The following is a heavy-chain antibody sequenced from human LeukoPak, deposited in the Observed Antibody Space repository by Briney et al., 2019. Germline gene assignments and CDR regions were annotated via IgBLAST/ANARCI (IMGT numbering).Heavy chain of an antibody. CDR3: ARLGSRGTGSFLPFDY. J-gene: IGHJ4*02. D-gene: IGHD3/OR15-3a*01. CDR1: GGSISSGSYY. CDR2: VYYSGIT. V-gene: IGHV4-39*01. Sequence: SETLSLTCSVSGGSISSGSYYWGWIRQPPGKGLEWVGSVYYSGITYYNPSLKSRVTISVDTTKNQFSLNLSSVTAADTAVYYCARLGSRGTGSFLPFDYWGQGTLVTVSS.